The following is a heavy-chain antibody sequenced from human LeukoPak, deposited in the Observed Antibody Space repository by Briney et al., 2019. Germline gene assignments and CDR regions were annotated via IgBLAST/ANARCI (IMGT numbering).Heavy chain of an antibody. CDR3: ARAPSEIGGYYPEYFRH. Sequence: GGSLRLSCAASGFTFSSYWMHWVRQATGKGLVWVSRIKSDGSTNYADSVKGRFTICRDNAKNTLSLQMNSLRAEDTGVYYCARAPSEIGGYYPEYFRHWGQGTLVTVSS. J-gene: IGHJ1*01. CDR2: IKSDGST. V-gene: IGHV3-74*01. CDR1: GFTFSSYW. D-gene: IGHD3-22*01.